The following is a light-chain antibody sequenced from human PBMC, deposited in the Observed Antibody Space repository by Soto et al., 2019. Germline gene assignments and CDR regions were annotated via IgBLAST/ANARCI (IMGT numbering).Light chain of an antibody. J-gene: IGKJ3*01. CDR3: QQSYTTPRT. Sequence: DIQMTQSPSSLSASVGDRVTITCRASQSVSTYLNWYQEKPGKAPKFLIYDASNLQSGVPSRFSGSRSGTDFTLTISSLQPEDFATYYCQQSYTTPRTFGPGTKVDIK. CDR2: DAS. V-gene: IGKV1-39*01. CDR1: QSVSTY.